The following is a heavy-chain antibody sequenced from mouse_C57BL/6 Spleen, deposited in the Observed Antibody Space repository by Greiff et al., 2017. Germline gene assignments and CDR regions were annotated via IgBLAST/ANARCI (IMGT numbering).Heavy chain of an antibody. J-gene: IGHJ2*01. CDR2: ISDGGSYT. V-gene: IGHV5-4*01. Sequence: EVKLMESGGGLVKPGGSLKLSCAASGFTFSSYAMSWVRQTPEKRLEWVATISDGGSYTYYPDNVKGRFTISRDNAKNNLYLHMSHLKSEDTSMYYCAREEANWEYYFDYWGQGTTLTVSS. D-gene: IGHD4-1*01. CDR3: AREEANWEYYFDY. CDR1: GFTFSSYA.